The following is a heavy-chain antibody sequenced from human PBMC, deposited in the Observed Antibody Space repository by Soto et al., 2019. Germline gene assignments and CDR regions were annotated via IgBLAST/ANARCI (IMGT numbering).Heavy chain of an antibody. D-gene: IGHD2-15*01. CDR2: IYYSGST. J-gene: IGHJ4*02. Sequence: SETLSLTCTVSGGSISSSSYYWGWIRQPPGKGLEWIGSIYYSGSTYYNPSLKSRVTITRDTSASTAYMELSSLRSEDTAVYYCARDLGGWPDYWGQGTLVTAPQ. V-gene: IGHV4-39*02. CDR1: GGSISSSSYY. CDR3: ARDLGGWPDY.